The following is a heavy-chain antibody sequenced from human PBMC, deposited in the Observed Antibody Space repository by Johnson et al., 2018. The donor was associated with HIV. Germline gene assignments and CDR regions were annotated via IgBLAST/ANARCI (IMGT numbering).Heavy chain of an antibody. CDR1: GFTFSTYG. CDR3: ARERLVGYSSSAGAFDI. Sequence: QVQLMESGGGVVRPGGSLRLSCAASGFTFSTYGMHWVRQAPGKGLEWVSVIYSGGSTYYADSVKGRFTISRDNSKNTLHLHMNSLRREDTAVYYCARERLVGYSSSAGAFDIWGQGTMVTVSS. J-gene: IGHJ3*02. D-gene: IGHD6-6*01. CDR2: IYSGGST. V-gene: IGHV3-NL1*01.